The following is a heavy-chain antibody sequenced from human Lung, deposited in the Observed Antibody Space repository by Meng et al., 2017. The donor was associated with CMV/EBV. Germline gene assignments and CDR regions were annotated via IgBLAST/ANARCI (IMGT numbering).Heavy chain of an antibody. CDR2: IGTVGDT. J-gene: IGHJ4*02. V-gene: IGHV3-13*01. CDR3: ARARSPTHFDY. Sequence: GGSXRLSFTASGFTFSTYDFHWVRQPTGKGLEWVSSIGTVGDTYSIGSVKGRFIISREDAKNSVYLQMNGLRDGDTGLYYCARARSPTHFDYWGQGALVTVSS. CDR1: GFTFSTYD.